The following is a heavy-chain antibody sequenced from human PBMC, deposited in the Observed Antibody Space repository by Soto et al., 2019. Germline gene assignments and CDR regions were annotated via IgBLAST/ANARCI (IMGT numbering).Heavy chain of an antibody. CDR2: IYYSGST. J-gene: IGHJ4*02. CDR3: ATFYGDYVSY. CDR1: GGSISSSSYY. Sequence: SETLSLTCTVSGGSISSSSYYWGWIRQPPGKGLEWIGYIYYSGSTFYNPSLKSRVTISVDTSKNQFSLKLSSVTAADTAVYYCATFYGDYVSYWGQGTLVTVSS. V-gene: IGHV4-39*01. D-gene: IGHD4-17*01.